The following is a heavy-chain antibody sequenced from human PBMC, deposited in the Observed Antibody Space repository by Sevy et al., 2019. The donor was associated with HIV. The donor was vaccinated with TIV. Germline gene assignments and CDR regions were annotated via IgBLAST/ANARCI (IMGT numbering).Heavy chain of an antibody. D-gene: IGHD3-22*01. CDR2: IFRNFRGVDVT. Sequence: GGSLRLSCTTSGFTFTSYAMNWVRQAPGKGLEWVSTIFRNFRGVDVTYDADFVKGRFTISRDSSRNTLYLQINSLRAEDTPVYRAAGARYDSSGSFDALDIWGQGTMVTVSS. V-gene: IGHV3-23*01. CDR3: AGARYDSSGSFDALDI. J-gene: IGHJ3*02. CDR1: GFTFTSYA.